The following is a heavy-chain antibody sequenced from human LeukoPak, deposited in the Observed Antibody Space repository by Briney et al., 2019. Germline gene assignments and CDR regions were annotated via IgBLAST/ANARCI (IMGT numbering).Heavy chain of an antibody. Sequence: SMKVSCKASGGTFSSYAISWVRQAPGQGLEWMGRIIPILGIANYAQKFQGRVTITADKSTSTAYMELSSLRSEDTAVCYCARPGGGYSYGPFDYWGQGTLVTVSS. D-gene: IGHD5-18*01. CDR2: IIPILGIA. CDR3: ARPGGGYSYGPFDY. CDR1: GGTFSSYA. V-gene: IGHV1-69*04. J-gene: IGHJ4*02.